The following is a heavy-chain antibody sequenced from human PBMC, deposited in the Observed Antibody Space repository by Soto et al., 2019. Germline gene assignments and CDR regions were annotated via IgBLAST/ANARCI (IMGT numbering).Heavy chain of an antibody. CDR3: ARGRKPYYYDSSGNWFDP. CDR2: INHSGST. Sequence: SETLSLTCAVYGGSFSGYYWSWIRQPPGKGLEWIGEINHSGSTNYNPSLKSRVTISVDTSKNQFSLKLSSVTAADTAVYYCARGRKPYYYDSSGNWFDPRGQGTLVTVSS. D-gene: IGHD3-22*01. J-gene: IGHJ5*02. CDR1: GGSFSGYY. V-gene: IGHV4-34*01.